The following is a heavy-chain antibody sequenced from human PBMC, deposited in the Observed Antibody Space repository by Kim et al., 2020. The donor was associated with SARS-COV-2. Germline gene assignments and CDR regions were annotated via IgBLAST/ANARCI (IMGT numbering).Heavy chain of an antibody. D-gene: IGHD4-17*01. CDR2: ISPYNGNT. Sequence: ASVKVSCKASGYTFISYGVSWVRQAPGQGLEWMGWISPYNGNTIYAQKVQGRVIMTTDTPTNTVYMELRRLRSDDTAVYYCARVGERLNGERSYGMDVWGQGTTVTVSS. J-gene: IGHJ6*01. V-gene: IGHV1-18*01. CDR1: GYTFISYG. CDR3: ARVGERLNGERSYGMDV.